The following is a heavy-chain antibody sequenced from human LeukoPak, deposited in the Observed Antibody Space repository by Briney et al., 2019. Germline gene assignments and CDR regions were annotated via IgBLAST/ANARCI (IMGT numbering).Heavy chain of an antibody. J-gene: IGHJ6*04. D-gene: IGHD5-12*01. CDR1: GFTFSSYS. CDR3: ARAVSSGYDFAYYYYYGMDV. CDR2: ISSSSSYR. Sequence: GGSLRLSCAASGFTFSSYSMNWVRQAPGKGLEWDSSISSSSSYRYYADSVEGRFTISRDNAKNSLYLQMNSLRAEDTAVYYCARAVSSGYDFAYYYYYGMDVWGKGTTVTVSS. V-gene: IGHV3-21*01.